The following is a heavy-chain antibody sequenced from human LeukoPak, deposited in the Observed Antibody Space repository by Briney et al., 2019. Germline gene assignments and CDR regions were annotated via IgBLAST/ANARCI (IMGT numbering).Heavy chain of an antibody. CDR1: GFTFSSYG. J-gene: IGHJ6*02. CDR3: ARSQPPDYDFWSGYSGYYYYGMDV. D-gene: IGHD3-3*01. Sequence: QPGGSLRLSCAASGFTFSSYGMHWVRQAPGKGLEWVAVIWYDGSNKYYADSVKGRFTISRDNSKNTLYLQMNSLRAEDTAVYYCARSQPPDYDFWSGYSGYYYYGMDVWGQGTTVTVSS. V-gene: IGHV3-33*01. CDR2: IWYDGSNK.